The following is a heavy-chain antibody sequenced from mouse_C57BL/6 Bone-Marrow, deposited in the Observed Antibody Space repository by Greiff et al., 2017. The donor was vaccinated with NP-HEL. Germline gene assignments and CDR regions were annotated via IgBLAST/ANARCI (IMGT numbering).Heavy chain of an antibody. CDR1: GFTFSDFY. CDR3: ARDAGSSGYDAMDY. Sequence: EVKLMESGGGLVQSGRSLRLSCATSGFTFSDFYMEWVRQAPGKGLEWIAASRNKANDYTTEYSASVKGRFIVSRDTSQSILYLQMNALRAEDTAIYYCARDAGSSGYDAMDYWGQGTSVTVSS. V-gene: IGHV7-1*01. CDR2: SRNKANDYTT. D-gene: IGHD3-2*02. J-gene: IGHJ4*01.